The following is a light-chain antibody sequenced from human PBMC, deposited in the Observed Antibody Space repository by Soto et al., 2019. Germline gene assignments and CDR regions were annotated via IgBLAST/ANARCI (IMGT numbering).Light chain of an antibody. Sequence: DIQMTQSPSSLSASVGDRVTITCRASQSIRSYVNWYQQKPGKAPKLLIYGASRLQSGVPSRFSGSGSGTDFTRTISSLQPEDFETYFCQQSYITPWAFGQGTKVEIK. CDR3: QQSYITPWA. CDR2: GAS. J-gene: IGKJ1*01. V-gene: IGKV1-39*01. CDR1: QSIRSY.